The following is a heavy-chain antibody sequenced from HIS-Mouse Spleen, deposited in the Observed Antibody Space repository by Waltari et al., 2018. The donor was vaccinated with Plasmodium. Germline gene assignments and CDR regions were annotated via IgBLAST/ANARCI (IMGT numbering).Heavy chain of an antibody. V-gene: IGHV4-34*01. J-gene: IGHJ2*01. CDR2: INHRGST. Sequence: AGLLKPSEALSLTCAVYGGSFSGYYWSWFRQPPGKGLEWIGEINHRGSTNYSPSLKSRVTISVDTSKNQFSRKLGSVTAADTAVYYCARVTSSGVYWYFDLWGRGTRVTVSP. CDR3: ARVTSSGVYWYFDL. D-gene: IGHD3-3*01. CDR1: GGSFSGYY.